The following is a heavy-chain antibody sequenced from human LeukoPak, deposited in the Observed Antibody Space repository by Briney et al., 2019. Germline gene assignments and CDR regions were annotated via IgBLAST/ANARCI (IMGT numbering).Heavy chain of an antibody. D-gene: IGHD2-15*01. Sequence: GASVKVSCKASGYTFNSFGISWVRQAPGQGLEWMGWISAYNGNTHHPEKLQGRLTMTTDTPTSTAYTELRSLRSDDTAIYYCARDTVMMVGSYYYGKDVWGQGTTVTVSS. J-gene: IGHJ6*02. CDR1: GYTFNSFG. V-gene: IGHV1-18*01. CDR3: ARDTVMMVGSYYYGKDV. CDR2: ISAYNGNT.